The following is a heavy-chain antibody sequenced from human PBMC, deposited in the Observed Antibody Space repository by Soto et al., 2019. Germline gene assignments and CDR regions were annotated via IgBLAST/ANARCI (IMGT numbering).Heavy chain of an antibody. CDR1: GGTFSSYA. CDR2: IIPIFGTA. V-gene: IGHV1-69*05. J-gene: IGHJ4*02. Sequence: SVNVSCKASGGTFSSYAISWVRQAPGQGLEWMGGIIPIFGTANYAQKFQGRVTITTDTSTSTAYMELRSLRSDDTAVFYFARRRLRDGYSNWGQGTLVTVSS. D-gene: IGHD4-17*01. CDR3: ARRRLRDGYSN.